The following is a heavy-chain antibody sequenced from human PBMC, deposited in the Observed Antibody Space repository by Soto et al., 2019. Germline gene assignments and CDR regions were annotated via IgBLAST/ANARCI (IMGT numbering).Heavy chain of an antibody. Sequence: HVQLAESGGGVVQPGRSLRLSCATSGFVSNDYDIHWVRQAPGKGLAWLASISYDGSNKYYADSVKGRFTISRDNSKNTLSPQINSLGAEDTAVYYCSRGIKGGLDAWGPGTLVTVSS. CDR1: GFVSNDYD. J-gene: IGHJ5*02. V-gene: IGHV3-30*03. CDR3: SRGIKGGLDA. CDR2: ISYDGSNK. D-gene: IGHD2-21*01.